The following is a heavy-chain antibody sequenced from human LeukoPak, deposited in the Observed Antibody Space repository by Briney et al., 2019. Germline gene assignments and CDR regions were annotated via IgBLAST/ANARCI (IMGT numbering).Heavy chain of an antibody. CDR1: GYTFTSYY. V-gene: IGHV1-46*01. D-gene: IGHD4-17*01. CDR3: AKIRPRGYGDYMGVDY. CDR2: INPSGGST. Sequence: ASVKVSCKASGYTFTSYYIHWVRQAPGQGLEWMGIINPSGGSTTYAQKFQGRVTMTRDMSTRTLYMELSSLRAEDTAVYYCAKIRPRGYGDYMGVDYWGQGTLVTVSS. J-gene: IGHJ4*02.